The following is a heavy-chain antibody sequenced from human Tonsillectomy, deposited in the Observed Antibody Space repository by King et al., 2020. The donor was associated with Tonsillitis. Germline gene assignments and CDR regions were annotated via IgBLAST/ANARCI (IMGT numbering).Heavy chain of an antibody. CDR2: ISGSGGSP. CDR1: GFTFSSYA. Sequence: VQLVESGGGLVQPGGSLRLSCAASGFTFSSYAMSWVRQAPGKGLEWVSAISGSGGSPYYADSVKGRFTISRDNSKNTLYLQMNSLRAEDTAVYYCANAVLRGYSYEGYWGQGTLVTVSS. CDR3: ANAVLRGYSYEGY. V-gene: IGHV3-23*04. J-gene: IGHJ4*02. D-gene: IGHD5-18*01.